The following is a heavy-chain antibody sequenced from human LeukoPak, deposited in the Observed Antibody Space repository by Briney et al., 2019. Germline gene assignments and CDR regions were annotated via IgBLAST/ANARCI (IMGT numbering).Heavy chain of an antibody. Sequence: PGGSLRLSCAASGFTFSSYWMSWVRQAPGKGLEWVANIKQGGSEKYYVDSVKGRFTISRDNAKNSLYLQMNSLRAEDTAVYYCARDQGYDFWSGYYGENNDYWGQGTLVTVTS. CDR3: ARDQGYDFWSGYYGENNDY. CDR2: IKQGGSEK. D-gene: IGHD3-3*01. V-gene: IGHV3-7*01. CDR1: GFTFSSYW. J-gene: IGHJ4*02.